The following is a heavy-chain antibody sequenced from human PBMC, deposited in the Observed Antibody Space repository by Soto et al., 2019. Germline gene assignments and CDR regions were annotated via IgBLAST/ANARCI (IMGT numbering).Heavy chain of an antibody. CDR3: AREDYYYDSSGYLNWFDP. Sequence: SETLSLTCTVSGGSISSGGYYWSWIRQHPGKGLEWIGYIYYSGSTYYNPSLKSRVTISVDTSKNQFSLKLSSVTAADTAVYYCAREDYYYDSSGYLNWFDPWGQGTLVTVSS. CDR2: IYYSGST. V-gene: IGHV4-31*03. CDR1: GGSISSGGYY. J-gene: IGHJ5*02. D-gene: IGHD3-22*01.